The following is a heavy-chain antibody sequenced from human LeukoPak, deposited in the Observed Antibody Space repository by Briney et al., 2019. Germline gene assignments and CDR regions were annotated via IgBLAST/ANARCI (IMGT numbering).Heavy chain of an antibody. D-gene: IGHD4-17*01. V-gene: IGHV3-30-3*01. CDR2: ISYDGSNK. Sequence: GGSLRLSCAASGFTFSSYAMHWVRQAPGKGLEWVAAISYDGSNKYYADSVKGRFTISRDNSKNTLYLQMNSLRAEDTAVYYCARETTVTRVDAFDIWGQGTMVTVSS. CDR1: GFTFSSYA. CDR3: ARETTVTRVDAFDI. J-gene: IGHJ3*02.